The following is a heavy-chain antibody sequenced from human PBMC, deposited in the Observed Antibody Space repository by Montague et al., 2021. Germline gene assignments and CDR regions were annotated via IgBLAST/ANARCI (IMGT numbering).Heavy chain of an antibody. V-gene: IGHV3-53*01. Sequence: SRRLSCAASGFNVNSHYMSWVRQAPGKGLEWVSVTYTGGSAYYADSVKGRFTVTRDSSKNMVYLQMDSLRAEDTAVYFCARDESNTSSLDYWGQGTLVTVSS. CDR1: GFNVNSHY. D-gene: IGHD3-10*01. CDR2: TYTGGSA. CDR3: ARDESNTSSLDY. J-gene: IGHJ4*02.